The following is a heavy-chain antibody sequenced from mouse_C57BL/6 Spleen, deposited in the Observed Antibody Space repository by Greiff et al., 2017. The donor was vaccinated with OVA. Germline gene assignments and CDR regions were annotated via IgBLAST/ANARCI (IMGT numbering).Heavy chain of an antibody. CDR3: ARGLLLYAMDY. CDR1: GFTFSDYG. CDR2: ISSGSSTI. V-gene: IGHV5-17*01. D-gene: IGHD1-1*01. Sequence: EVKLVESGGGLVKPGGSLKLSCAASGFTFSDYGMHWVRQAPEKGLEWVAYISSGSSTIYYADTVKGRFTISRDNAKNTLFLQMTSLRSEDTAMYYCARGLLLYAMDYWGQGTSVTVSS. J-gene: IGHJ4*01.